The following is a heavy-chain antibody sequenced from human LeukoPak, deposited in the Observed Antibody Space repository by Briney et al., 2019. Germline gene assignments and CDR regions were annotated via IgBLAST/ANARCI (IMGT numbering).Heavy chain of an antibody. D-gene: IGHD4-17*01. V-gene: IGHV4-34*01. Sequence: PSETLSLTCAAYGGSFSGYYWSWIRQPPGKGLEWIGEINHSGSTNYNPSLKSRVTISVDTSKNQFSLKLSSVTAADTAVYYCARTDYGDTTFDYWGQGTLVTVSS. CDR1: GGSFSGYY. J-gene: IGHJ4*02. CDR3: ARTDYGDTTFDY. CDR2: INHSGST.